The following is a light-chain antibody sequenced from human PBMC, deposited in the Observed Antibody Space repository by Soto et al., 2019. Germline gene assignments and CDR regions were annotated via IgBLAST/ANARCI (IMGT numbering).Light chain of an antibody. CDR3: RSYAGSNNSV. CDR2: EVS. Sequence: QSPRKQAPSASGSRGQSFTISCTGTISDVGGYNYVSWYQQHPGKAPKLMIYEVSNRPSGVPDRFSGSKSGNTASLTVSGLQAEDETDYYCRSYAGSNNSVFGTGTKVTVL. CDR1: ISDVGGYNY. V-gene: IGLV2-8*01. J-gene: IGLJ1*01.